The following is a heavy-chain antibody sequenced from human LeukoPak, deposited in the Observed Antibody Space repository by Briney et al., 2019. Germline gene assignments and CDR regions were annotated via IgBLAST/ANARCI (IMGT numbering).Heavy chain of an antibody. D-gene: IGHD3-3*01. CDR3: ASYYDFWSGYYRW. V-gene: IGHV3-7*01. CDR1: GFTFSSYW. CDR2: IKQDGSEK. Sequence: SGGSLRLSCAASGFTFSSYWMSWVRQAPGKGLEWVANIKQDGSEKYYVDSVKGRFTISRDNAKNSLYLQMNSLRAEDTAVYYCASYYDFWSGYYRWWGQGTLVTVSS. J-gene: IGHJ4*02.